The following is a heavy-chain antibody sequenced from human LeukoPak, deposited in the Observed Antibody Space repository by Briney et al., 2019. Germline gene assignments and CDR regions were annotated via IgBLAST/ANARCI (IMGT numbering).Heavy chain of an antibody. CDR1: GGSISSYY. D-gene: IGHD2-15*01. CDR2: IYYSGST. J-gene: IGHJ5*02. Sequence: SETLSLTCTVSGGSISSYYWSWIRQPPGKGLEWIGYIYYSGSTNYNPSLKSRVTISVDTSKNQFSLKLSSVTAADTAVYYCARDACSGGSCTVYNWFDPWGQGTLVTVSS. CDR3: ARDACSGGSCTVYNWFDP. V-gene: IGHV4-59*01.